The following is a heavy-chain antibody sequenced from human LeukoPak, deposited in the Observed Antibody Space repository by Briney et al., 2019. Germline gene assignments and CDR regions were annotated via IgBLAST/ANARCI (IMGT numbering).Heavy chain of an antibody. CDR2: IGGSGDDT. J-gene: IGHJ4*02. CDR1: GFTFGNYA. Sequence: PGGSLRLSCAASGFTFGNYAMSWVRQTPGKGLEWVSAIGGSGDDTSYADSVKGRFTVSRDNSKSTLYLQMNSLGAEDTAIYNCAKDYCSGGSCYLDYWGQGTLVTVSS. D-gene: IGHD2-15*01. V-gene: IGHV3-23*01. CDR3: AKDYCSGGSCYLDY.